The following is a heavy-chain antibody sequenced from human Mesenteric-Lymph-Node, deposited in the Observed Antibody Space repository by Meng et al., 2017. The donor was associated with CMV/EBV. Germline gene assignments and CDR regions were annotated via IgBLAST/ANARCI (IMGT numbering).Heavy chain of an antibody. CDR1: GYY. J-gene: IGHJ3*02. CDR2: INHSGST. Sequence: GYYWSWIRQPPGKGLEWIGGINHSGSTNYNPSLKSRVTISVDTSKNQFSLKLSSVTTADTAVYYCARGRLEYCSSTSCRRRGAFDIWGQGTMVTVSS. V-gene: IGHV4-34*01. D-gene: IGHD2-2*01. CDR3: ARGRLEYCSSTSCRRRGAFDI.